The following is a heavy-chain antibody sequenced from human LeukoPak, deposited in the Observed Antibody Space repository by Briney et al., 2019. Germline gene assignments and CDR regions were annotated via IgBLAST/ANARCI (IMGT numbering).Heavy chain of an antibody. Sequence: GASVKASCKASGYIFTGYYMHWVREAPGQGLEWMGWINPNSGDTNYAQKFQGRVTMTRDTSISTAYMELSSLRSEDTAVYYCARIWSGRVWFDPWGQGTLVTVSS. CDR2: INPNSGDT. V-gene: IGHV1-2*02. CDR3: ARIWSGRVWFDP. CDR1: GYIFTGYY. D-gene: IGHD3-10*01. J-gene: IGHJ5*02.